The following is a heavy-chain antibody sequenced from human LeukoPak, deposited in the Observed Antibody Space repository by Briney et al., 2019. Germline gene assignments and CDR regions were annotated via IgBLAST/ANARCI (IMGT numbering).Heavy chain of an antibody. CDR3: AKLCVDSSGYYYVQDAFDI. Sequence: PGGSLRLSCAASGFTFSNYGMHWVRQAPGKGLEWVTVISYDGSYQYYADSVKGRFTISRDNSKNTLYLQMNSLRAEDTAVYYCAKLCVDSSGYYYVQDAFDIWGQGTMVTVSS. D-gene: IGHD3-22*01. V-gene: IGHV3-30*18. CDR2: ISYDGSYQ. CDR1: GFTFSNYG. J-gene: IGHJ3*02.